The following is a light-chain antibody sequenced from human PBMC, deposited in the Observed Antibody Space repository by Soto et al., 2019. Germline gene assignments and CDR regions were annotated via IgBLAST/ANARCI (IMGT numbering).Light chain of an antibody. CDR2: DAS. CDR3: QQYNSYSWT. CDR1: QSISSW. J-gene: IGKJ1*01. V-gene: IGKV1-5*01. Sequence: DIQMTQSPSTLSASVGDRVTITCRASQSISSWLAWNQQKPGKAPKLLICDASSLESGGRSMYSRSGSGTEFTLTISSVQPGDFASYYCQQYNSYSWTFGQGTKVEIK.